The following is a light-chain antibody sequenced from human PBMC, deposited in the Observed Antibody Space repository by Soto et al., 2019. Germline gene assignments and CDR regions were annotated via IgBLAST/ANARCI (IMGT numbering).Light chain of an antibody. CDR2: AVS. V-gene: IGKV1-39*01. Sequence: DIQMTQSPSSLSASVGDRVTITCRASQSISSYLNWYQQKPGKAPKLLIYAVSRLQSGVPSRFSGSGSGTDFTLTITTLQPEDFATYYCQQSNSVPLTFGGGTKVEIK. CDR3: QQSNSVPLT. J-gene: IGKJ4*01. CDR1: QSISSY.